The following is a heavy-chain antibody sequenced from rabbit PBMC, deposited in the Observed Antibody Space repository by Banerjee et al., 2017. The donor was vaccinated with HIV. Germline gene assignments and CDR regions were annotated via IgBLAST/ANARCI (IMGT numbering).Heavy chain of an antibody. Sequence: QSLEESGGDLVKPGASLTLTCTASGFSFSSYHMCWVRQAPVTGLEWIACINAGNDGSTCYASWAKGRFTISKTSSTTVTLQMTSLTVADTATYFCARNAGYGVGGYAFDPWGQGTLVTVS. V-gene: IGHV1S40*01. D-gene: IGHD4-2*01. CDR3: ARNAGYGVGGYAFDP. CDR2: INAGNDGST. J-gene: IGHJ2*01. CDR1: GFSFSSYH.